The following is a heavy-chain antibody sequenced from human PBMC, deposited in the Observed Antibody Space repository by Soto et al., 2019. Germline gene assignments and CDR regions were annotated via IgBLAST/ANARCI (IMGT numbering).Heavy chain of an antibody. J-gene: IGHJ5*02. V-gene: IGHV3-30*18. Sequence: GGSLRLSCAASGFTFSSYGMHWVRQAPGKGLEWVAVISYDGSNKYYADSVKGRFTISRDNSKNTLYLQMNSLRAEDTAVYYCAKDRGLGDYLNGGDPWGQGTLVTVSS. CDR2: ISYDGSNK. CDR3: AKDRGLGDYLNGGDP. D-gene: IGHD4-17*01. CDR1: GFTFSSYG.